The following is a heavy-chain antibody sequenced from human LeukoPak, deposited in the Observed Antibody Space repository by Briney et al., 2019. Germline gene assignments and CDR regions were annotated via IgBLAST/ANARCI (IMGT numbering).Heavy chain of an antibody. CDR1: GFTFSSYG. CDR2: IWYDGSNK. J-gene: IGHJ6*03. CDR3: AKDQGMTTRYMDV. Sequence: GGALRLSCAASGFTFSSYGMHWVRQAPGKGREGVAVIWYDGSNKYYADSVKGRFTISRDNSKNTLYLQMNSLRAEDTAVYYCAKDQGMTTRYMDVWGKGTTVTVSS. V-gene: IGHV3-33*06. D-gene: IGHD4-11*01.